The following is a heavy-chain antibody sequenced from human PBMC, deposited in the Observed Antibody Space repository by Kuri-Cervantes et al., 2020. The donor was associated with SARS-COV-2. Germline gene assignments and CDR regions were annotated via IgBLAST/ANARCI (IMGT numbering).Heavy chain of an antibody. V-gene: IGHV3-30*18. CDR3: AKDRIGVPDF. CDR1: GFNFSGTD. Sequence: GESLKISCAASGFNFSGTDMHWVRQSPGKGLEWVAVISNGGKNKKSIASGKGRFTISRDNSQNILYLQMKSLTSEDTAIYYCAKDRIGVPDFWGQGTLVTVSS. CDR2: ISNGGKNK. J-gene: IGHJ4*02. D-gene: IGHD2-15*01.